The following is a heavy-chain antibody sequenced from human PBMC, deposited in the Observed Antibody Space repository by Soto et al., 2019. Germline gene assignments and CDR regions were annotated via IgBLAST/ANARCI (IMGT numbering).Heavy chain of an antibody. CDR2: ISSYNGNT. J-gene: IGHJ5*02. V-gene: IGHV1-18*04. D-gene: IGHD2-2*01. CDR1: GYTFSSYG. CDR3: ARGPRYCSTTTCFSGVTWFDP. Sequence: ASVKVSCKASGYTFSSYGISWVRQAPGQGLEWMGWISSYNGNTNYAQNVQDRVTLTTDTSTSTTYMELRSLRSDDTAVYYCARGPRYCSTTTCFSGVTWFDPWRQGTMVTVSS.